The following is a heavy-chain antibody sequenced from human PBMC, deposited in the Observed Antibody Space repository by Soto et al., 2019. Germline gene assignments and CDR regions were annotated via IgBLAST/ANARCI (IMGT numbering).Heavy chain of an antibody. CDR3: ARVGFLEWLVTFDY. D-gene: IGHD3-3*01. Sequence: SETLSLTCTVSGGSISSYYWSWIRQPPGKGLEWIGYIYYSGSTNYNPSLKSRVTISVDTSKNQFSLKLSSVTAADTAVYYCARVGFLEWLVTFDYWGQGTLVTVSS. J-gene: IGHJ4*02. V-gene: IGHV4-59*08. CDR2: IYYSGST. CDR1: GGSISSYY.